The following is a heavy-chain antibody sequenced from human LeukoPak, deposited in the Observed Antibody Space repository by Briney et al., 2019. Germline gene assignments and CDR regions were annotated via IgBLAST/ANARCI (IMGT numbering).Heavy chain of an antibody. D-gene: IGHD3-22*01. CDR2: IFYTGNT. Sequence: SETLSLTCTVSGGSILDSTYYWAWIRQPPGKGLEWIATIFYTGNTHYNPSLKSRVTMSVDTVKNQFSLNLNSVTAADTAVYYCARQSSGYYYGWFDPWGQGTLVTVSS. J-gene: IGHJ5*02. CDR3: ARQSSGYYYGWFDP. V-gene: IGHV4-39*01. CDR1: GGSILDSTYY.